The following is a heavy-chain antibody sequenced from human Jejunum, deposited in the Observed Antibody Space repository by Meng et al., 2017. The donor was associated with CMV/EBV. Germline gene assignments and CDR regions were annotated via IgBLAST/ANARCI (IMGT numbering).Heavy chain of an antibody. CDR2: IHSSGST. CDR1: GGPMSSGNYY. CDR3: ARASYGSGSPLGESWFDP. Sequence: QVQLQESGPGLVEPSQTLSLTCPVSGGPMSSGNYYWSWIRQPPGKGLEWIGYIHSSGSTYYNPSLRSRLTISVDTSKNQFSLKLSSVTAADTAVYYCARASYGSGSPLGESWFDPWGQGTLVTVSS. J-gene: IGHJ5*02. D-gene: IGHD3-10*01. V-gene: IGHV4-30-4*01.